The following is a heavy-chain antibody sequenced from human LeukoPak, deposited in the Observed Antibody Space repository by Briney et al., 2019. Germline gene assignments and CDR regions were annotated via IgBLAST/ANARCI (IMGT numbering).Heavy chain of an antibody. CDR3: ARDGNAMVRGYAFEI. Sequence: SQTLSLTCSVSGDPISSGDYDWSWIRQPPGKGLEWIGYIYSSGSTYYNPSLKSRVTIPVDTSKNQFSLKLSSVTAADTAVYYCARDGNAMVRGYAFEIWGQGTMVTVSS. CDR2: IYSSGST. V-gene: IGHV4-30-4*01. J-gene: IGHJ3*02. D-gene: IGHD3-10*01. CDR1: GDPISSGDYD.